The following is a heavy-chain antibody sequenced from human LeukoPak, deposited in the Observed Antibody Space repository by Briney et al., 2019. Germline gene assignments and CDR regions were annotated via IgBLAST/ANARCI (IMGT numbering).Heavy chain of an antibody. CDR3: ARCRRDYDFWSGYLTFDY. J-gene: IGHJ4*02. CDR2: ISAYNGNT. D-gene: IGHD3-3*01. Sequence: ASVKVSCKASGYTFTSYGISRVRQAPGQGLEWMGWISAYNGNTNYAQKLQGRVTMTTDTSTSTAYIELRSLRSDETAVNYCARCRRDYDFWSGYLTFDYWGQGTLVTVSS. CDR1: GYTFTSYG. V-gene: IGHV1-18*01.